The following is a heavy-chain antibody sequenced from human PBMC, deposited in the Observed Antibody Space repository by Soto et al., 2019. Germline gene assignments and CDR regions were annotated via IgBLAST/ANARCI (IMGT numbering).Heavy chain of an antibody. Sequence: SETLSLTCTLSGGSISGYYWSWIRQPPGKGLEWIGYVYYSGSTKYNPSLESRVTISVDMSNNQFSLMLTSVTAADTAVYYCAKYRRTDAEGYRLDFWGQGTLVTSPQ. CDR2: VYYSGST. V-gene: IGHV4-59*01. CDR3: AKYRRTDAEGYRLDF. J-gene: IGHJ4*02. D-gene: IGHD5-12*01. CDR1: GGSISGYY.